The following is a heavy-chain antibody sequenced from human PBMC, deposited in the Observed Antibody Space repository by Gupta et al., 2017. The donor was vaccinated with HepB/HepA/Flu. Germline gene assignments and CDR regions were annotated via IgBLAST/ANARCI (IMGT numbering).Heavy chain of an antibody. V-gene: IGHV4-39*01. CDR3: ARNIWGPSPWIPNWFDP. D-gene: IGHD3-16*01. CDR1: GGSISRSSYY. J-gene: IGHJ5*02. CDR2: IYYSGST. Sequence: QLQLQESGPGLVKPSETLSLTCTVSGGSISRSSYYWGWIRQPPGKGLEWIGSIYYSGSTYYNPSLKSRVTISVDTSKNQFSLKLSSVTAADTAVYYCARNIWGPSPWIPNWFDPWGQGTLVTVSS.